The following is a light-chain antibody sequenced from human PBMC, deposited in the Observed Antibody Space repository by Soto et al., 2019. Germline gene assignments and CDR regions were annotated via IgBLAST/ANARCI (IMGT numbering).Light chain of an antibody. CDR1: SSDVGNYNL. CDR2: EDS. Sequence: QSVLTQPASVSGSPGQSITISCTGTSSDVGNYNLVSWYQQHPGKAPKLMIYEDSKRPSGVSNRFSGSKSGNTASLTISGLQAVDEADYYCCSYAASSTYVFGTGTKVTVL. J-gene: IGLJ1*01. CDR3: CSYAASSTYV. V-gene: IGLV2-23*01.